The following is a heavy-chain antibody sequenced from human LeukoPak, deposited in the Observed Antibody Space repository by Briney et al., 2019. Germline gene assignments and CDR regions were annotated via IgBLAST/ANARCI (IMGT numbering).Heavy chain of an antibody. V-gene: IGHV4-59*01. D-gene: IGHD6-13*01. CDR3: ARGSKAAPGTFDY. Sequence: SESLSLTCTVSGGSISSYYWSWIRQPPGKGLEWIGYIYYTGSTDYNPSLKSRVAISVDTSKNQFSLKLSSVTAADTAVYYCARGSKAAPGTFDYWGQGTLVTVSS. CDR1: GGSISSYY. CDR2: IYYTGST. J-gene: IGHJ4*02.